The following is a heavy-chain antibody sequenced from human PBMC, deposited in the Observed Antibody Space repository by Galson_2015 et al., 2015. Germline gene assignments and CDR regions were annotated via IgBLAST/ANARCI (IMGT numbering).Heavy chain of an antibody. V-gene: IGHV4-34*01. CDR3: ARVVVVPAATYWDYYGMDV. J-gene: IGHJ6*02. Sequence: SETLSLTCTVSGGSISSYYWSWIRQPPGKGLEWIGEINHSGSTNYNPSLKSRVTISVDTSKNQFSLKVTSVTAADTAVYYCARVVVVPAATYWDYYGMDVWGQGTTVTVSS. CDR1: GGSISSYY. D-gene: IGHD2-2*01. CDR2: INHSGST.